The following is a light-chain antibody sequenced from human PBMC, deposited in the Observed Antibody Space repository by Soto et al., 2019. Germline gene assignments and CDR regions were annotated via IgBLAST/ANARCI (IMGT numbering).Light chain of an antibody. V-gene: IGKV3-20*01. Sequence: EIVMTQSPVTLSVSPGERATLSCRASQSVSSNLAWYQQKPGQAPSLLIYGASTRATDVPDRFSGSGSGTDFTLTISRLEPEDFAVYYCQQYGGTFGQGTKVDIK. CDR3: QQYGGT. CDR2: GAS. J-gene: IGKJ1*01. CDR1: QSVSSN.